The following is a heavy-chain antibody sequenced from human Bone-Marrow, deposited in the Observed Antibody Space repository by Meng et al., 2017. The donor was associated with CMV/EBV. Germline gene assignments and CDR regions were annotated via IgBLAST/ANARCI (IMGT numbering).Heavy chain of an antibody. J-gene: IGHJ6*02. V-gene: IGHV1-8*01. CDR2: MNPNSGNT. CDR3: ARTADCSSTSCFTYYYYGMDV. D-gene: IGHD2-2*01. CDR1: GYTFTSYD. Sequence: ASVKVSCKASGYTFTSYDINWVRQATGQGLEWMGWMNPNSGNTGYAQKFQGRVTMTRNTSISTAYMELSSLRSEDTAVYYCARTADCSSTSCFTYYYYGMDVWGQGTTVTVSS.